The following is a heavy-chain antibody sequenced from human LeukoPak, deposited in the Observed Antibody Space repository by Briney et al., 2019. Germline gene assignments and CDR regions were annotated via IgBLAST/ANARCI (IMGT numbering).Heavy chain of an antibody. D-gene: IGHD6-6*01. CDR2: ISASGSS. V-gene: IGHV4-4*07. Sequence: SETLSLTCTFSSDSISNYFWSWIRQPAGKGLECIGRISASGSSNYNPSLKSRVTMSLDTSKNQFSLKLTSVTAADAAVYYCARLRVPAARGAFDCWGQGTMVTVAS. J-gene: IGHJ3*01. CDR3: ARLRVPAARGAFDC. CDR1: SDSISNYF.